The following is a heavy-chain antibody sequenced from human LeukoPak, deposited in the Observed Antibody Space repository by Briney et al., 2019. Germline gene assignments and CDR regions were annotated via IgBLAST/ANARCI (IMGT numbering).Heavy chain of an antibody. V-gene: IGHV5-51*01. CDR1: GYSFTNYW. J-gene: IGHJ4*02. D-gene: IGHD6-13*01. CDR3: VRLNREYRGAVAGGGY. CDR2: IYPGDSDT. Sequence: KPGESLKISCKGSGYSFTNYWIGWVRQMPGKGLEWMGIIYPGDSDTRYSPSFQGQVTISADKSISTAYLQWSSLKASDTAIYYCVRLNREYRGAVAGGGYWGQGTLVTVSS.